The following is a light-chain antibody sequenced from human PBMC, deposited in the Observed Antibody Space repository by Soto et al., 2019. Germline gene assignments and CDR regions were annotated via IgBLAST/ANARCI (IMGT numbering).Light chain of an antibody. CDR2: EVS. CDR1: SSDVGGYNY. J-gene: IGLJ2*01. V-gene: IGLV2-8*01. CDR3: SSYAGSNNVV. Sequence: LTQPPSASGSPGQSVTISCTGTSSDVGGYNYVSWYQQHPGKAPKLMIYEVSKRPSGVPDRFSGSKSGNTASLTVSGLQAEDEADYYCSSYAGSNNVVFGGGTKVTVL.